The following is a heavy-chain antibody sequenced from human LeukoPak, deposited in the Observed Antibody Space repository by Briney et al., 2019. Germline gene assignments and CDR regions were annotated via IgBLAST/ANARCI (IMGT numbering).Heavy chain of an antibody. D-gene: IGHD3-3*01. CDR3: ARVRITIFGVVISFDY. V-gene: IGHV3-7*01. Sequence: HPGGSLRLSCAASGFKFDDYGMSWVRQAPGKGLEWVANIKQDGSEKYYVDSVKGRFTISRDNAKNSLYLQMNSLRAEDTAVYYCARVRITIFGVVISFDYWGQGTLVTVSS. CDR2: IKQDGSEK. CDR1: GFKFDDYG. J-gene: IGHJ4*02.